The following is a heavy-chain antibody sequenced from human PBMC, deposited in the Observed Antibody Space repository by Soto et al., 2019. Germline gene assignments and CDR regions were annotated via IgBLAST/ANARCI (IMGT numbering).Heavy chain of an antibody. D-gene: IGHD6-6*01. CDR2: IYHSGST. CDR1: GDSISSSNW. V-gene: IGHV4-4*02. J-gene: IGHJ4*02. Sequence: SETLSLTCAVSGDSISSSNWWNWVRQPPGKGLEWIGEIYHSGSTNYNPSLKSRVTISVDKSKNQFSLRLSSVTAADTAVYYYARVIAGRPFDYWGRGSLVTVSS. CDR3: ARVIAGRPFDY.